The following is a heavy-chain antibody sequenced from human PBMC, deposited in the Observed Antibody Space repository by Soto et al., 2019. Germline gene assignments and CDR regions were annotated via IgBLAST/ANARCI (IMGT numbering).Heavy chain of an antibody. CDR1: GYTFTSYD. CDR2: MNPNSGNT. Sequence: GASVKVSCKASGYTFTSYDINWARQATGQGLEWMGWMNPNSGNTGYAQKFQGRVTMTRNTSISTAYMELSSLRSEDTAVYYCARGKDYYDSSGYFYWFDPWGQGTLVTVSS. V-gene: IGHV1-8*01. D-gene: IGHD3-22*01. CDR3: ARGKDYYDSSGYFYWFDP. J-gene: IGHJ5*02.